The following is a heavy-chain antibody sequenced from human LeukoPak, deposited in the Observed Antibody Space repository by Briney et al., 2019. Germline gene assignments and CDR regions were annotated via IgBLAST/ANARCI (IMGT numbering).Heavy chain of an antibody. CDR2: IRSTANGYAT. D-gene: IGHD1-26*01. CDR1: GFTLSGSA. J-gene: IGHJ6*03. V-gene: IGHV3-73*01. Sequence: GGSLRLSCAASGFTLSGSALHWVRQASGKGLEWVGRIRSTANGYATAYAASVKGRFTISRDDSKNTAYLQMDSLKTEDTAVYYCAKGHGWEASYYYYYMDVWGKGTTVTISS. CDR3: AKGHGWEASYYYYYMDV.